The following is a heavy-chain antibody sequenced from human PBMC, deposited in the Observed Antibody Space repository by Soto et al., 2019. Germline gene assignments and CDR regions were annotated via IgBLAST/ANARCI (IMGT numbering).Heavy chain of an antibody. V-gene: IGHV3-7*01. CDR2: IKQDGSEK. CDR1: GFTFSSYW. Sequence: GGSLRLSCAASGFTFSSYWMSWVRQAPGKGLEWVANIKQDGSEKYYVDSVKGRFTISRDNAKNSLYLQMNSLRAEDTAVYYCARRDYGYYVLPFDYWGQGTLVTVPS. D-gene: IGHD4-17*01. CDR3: ARRDYGYYVLPFDY. J-gene: IGHJ4*02.